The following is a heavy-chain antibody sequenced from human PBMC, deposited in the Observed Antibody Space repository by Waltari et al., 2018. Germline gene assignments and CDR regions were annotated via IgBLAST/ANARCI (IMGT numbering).Heavy chain of an antibody. V-gene: IGHV4-34*02. CDR3: ARFGRVVEGVIITYFDY. CDR1: GASFRGYY. J-gene: IGHJ4*02. CDR2: INLSGST. D-gene: IGHD3-10*01. Sequence: QVQLQQWGAGLLKPSETLSLTCAVHGASFRGYYWGWSRHSPGKGLEWIGEINLSGSTDYNPSLKSRVTVSIDTSRNEFSLNLSSVTAADTAVYYCARFGRVVEGVIITYFDYWGQGTVVTVSS.